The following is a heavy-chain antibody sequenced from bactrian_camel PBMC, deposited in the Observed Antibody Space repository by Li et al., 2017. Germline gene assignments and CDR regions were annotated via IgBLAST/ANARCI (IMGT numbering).Heavy chain of an antibody. J-gene: IGHJ6*01. CDR2: TYTGNGMT. CDR1: GFTLSNYD. CDR3: AADYCRDIRYWVRPATVTEQFGH. D-gene: IGHD2*01. V-gene: IGHV3S40*01. Sequence: VQLVESGGGSVQAGGSLRLSCAASGFTLSNYDMAWLRQAPGKGLEWVSTTYTGNGMTFYTNSVKGRFTISRENAKNTLYLQMNDLKPDDTGMYYCAADYCRDIRYWVRPATVTEQFGHWGQGTQVTVS.